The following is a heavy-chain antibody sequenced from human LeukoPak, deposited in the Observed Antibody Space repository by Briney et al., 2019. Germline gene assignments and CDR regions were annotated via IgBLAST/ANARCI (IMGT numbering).Heavy chain of an antibody. CDR1: GGSLSSSSYY. CDR3: TRESDDVLTGYSTLGEY. J-gene: IGHJ4*02. V-gene: IGHV4-39*02. CDR2: IYYSGST. D-gene: IGHD3-9*01. Sequence: SETLSLTCTVSGGSLSSSSYYWGWVRQPPGKGLEWIGNIYYSGSTSYNTFLRSGLPIPLATSQRHFSLKLRPVTAADTASYSCTRESDDVLTGYSTLGEYWGQGTLVTVSS.